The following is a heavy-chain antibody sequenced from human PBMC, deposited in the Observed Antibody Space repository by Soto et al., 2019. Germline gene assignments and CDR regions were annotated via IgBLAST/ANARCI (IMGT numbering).Heavy chain of an antibody. V-gene: IGHV1-69*01. CDR3: ARVHYYDSSGYFGVNGSY. Sequence: QVQLVQSGAEVKKPGSSVKVSCKASGGTFSSYAISWVRQAPGQGLEWMGGIIPIFGTANYAQKFQGRVTITADESTSTAYMELSRLRSEDTAVYYCARVHYYDSSGYFGVNGSYWGQGTLVTVSS. CDR2: IIPIFGTA. CDR1: GGTFSSYA. D-gene: IGHD3-22*01. J-gene: IGHJ4*02.